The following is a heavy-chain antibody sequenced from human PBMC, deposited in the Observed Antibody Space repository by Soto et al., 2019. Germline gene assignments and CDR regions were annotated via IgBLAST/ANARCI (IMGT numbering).Heavy chain of an antibody. V-gene: IGHV3-23*01. J-gene: IGHJ4*02. Sequence: EVQLLESGGGLVQPGGSLRLSCAASGFTFSSYAMNWVRQAPGQGLEWVSAISASGGSTYYADSVKGRFTISRDNSRNTLYLEMDSLRAEDTAVYDCANDLTSLVDYWGQGTLVTVSS. CDR1: GFTFSSYA. D-gene: IGHD2-2*01. CDR3: ANDLTSLVDY. CDR2: ISASGGST.